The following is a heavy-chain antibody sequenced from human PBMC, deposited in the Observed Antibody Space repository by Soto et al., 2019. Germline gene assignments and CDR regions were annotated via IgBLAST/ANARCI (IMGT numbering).Heavy chain of an antibody. D-gene: IGHD6-19*01. CDR1: DGSVSSSIYY. CDR2: IYYTGST. Sequence: SETLSLTCTVSDGSVSSSIYYWSWIRQPPGKGLEWIGYIYYTGSTNYNSSLKSRVTMSIDTSKNQFSLRLSSVTAADTAIYFCARSSAGAWDWGQGTLVTVSS. V-gene: IGHV4-61*01. CDR3: ARSSAGAWD. J-gene: IGHJ4*02.